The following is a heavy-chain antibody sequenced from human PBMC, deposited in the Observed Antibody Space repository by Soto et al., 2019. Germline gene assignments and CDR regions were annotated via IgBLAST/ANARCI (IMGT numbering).Heavy chain of an antibody. D-gene: IGHD3-3*01. CDR3: AKDPGFWSGYPILDY. CDR1: GFTFSSYA. V-gene: IGHV3-23*01. CDR2: ISGSGGST. J-gene: IGHJ4*02. Sequence: EVQLLESGGGLVQPGGSLRLSCAASGFTFSSYAMSWVRQAPGKGLEWVSAISGSGGSTYYADSVKGRFTISRDNSKNALYLQMNSLRAEDTAVYYCAKDPGFWSGYPILDYWGQGTLVTVSS.